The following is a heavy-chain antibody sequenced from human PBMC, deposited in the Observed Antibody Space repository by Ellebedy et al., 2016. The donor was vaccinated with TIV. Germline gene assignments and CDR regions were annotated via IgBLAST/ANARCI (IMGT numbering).Heavy chain of an antibody. CDR2: INTNSGNP. D-gene: IGHD7-27*01. J-gene: IGHJ3*02. Sequence: AASVKVSCKASGYTFASYGVNWARQAPGQGLEWMGWINTNSGNPTYAQAFTGRTVFSLDTSVSTAYLQIISLRAEDSAVYYCARTGIWGNAFDIWGQGTMVTVSS. CDR1: GYTFASYG. V-gene: IGHV7-4-1*02. CDR3: ARTGIWGNAFDI.